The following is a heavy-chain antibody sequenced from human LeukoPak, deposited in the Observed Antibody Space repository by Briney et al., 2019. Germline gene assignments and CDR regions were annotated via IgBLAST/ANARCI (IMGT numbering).Heavy chain of an antibody. CDR2: IYYDGST. J-gene: IGHJ5*02. V-gene: IGHV4-59*01. CDR3: ARGGASSKFFAA. CDR1: GVSISNYY. Sequence: PSETLSLTGSVSGVSISNYYWSWIRQPPGKGLEWIAFIYYDGSTNYNPSLKSRATISVDTSKNQYSLDLSSVTPADPAVYYCARGGASSKFFAAWGQGTLVTVPS. D-gene: IGHD6-6*01.